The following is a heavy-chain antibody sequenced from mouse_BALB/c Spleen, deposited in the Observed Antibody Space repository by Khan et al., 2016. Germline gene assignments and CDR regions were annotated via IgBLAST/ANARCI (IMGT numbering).Heavy chain of an antibody. V-gene: IGHV14-1*02. J-gene: IGHJ3*01. Sequence: EVQLQESGAELVRPGALVKLSCKASGFNIKDFYLHWVKQRPEKGLEWIGWIDTENGNTIFDPKFQGKASMTVDTSSNTASLKLSSLTSEDTAVFSCCCDILYNTRRGFAYWGQGTLVTVSA. CDR2: IDTENGNT. CDR1: GFNIKDFY. D-gene: IGHD1-3*01. CDR3: CCDILYNTRRGFAY.